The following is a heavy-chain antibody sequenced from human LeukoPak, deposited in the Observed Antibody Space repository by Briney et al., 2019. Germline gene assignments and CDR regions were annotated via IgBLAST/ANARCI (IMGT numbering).Heavy chain of an antibody. V-gene: IGHV1-18*01. D-gene: IGHD3-22*01. Sequence: ASVKVSCKASGYTFTNYGISWVRQAPGQGLEWMGWISAYNGNTNYAQKLQGRDTMTTDTSTSTAYMELRSLRSDDTAVYYCARDLRITMIVVVGYDYWGQGTLVTVSS. CDR3: ARDLRITMIVVVGYDY. J-gene: IGHJ4*02. CDR1: GYTFTNYG. CDR2: ISAYNGNT.